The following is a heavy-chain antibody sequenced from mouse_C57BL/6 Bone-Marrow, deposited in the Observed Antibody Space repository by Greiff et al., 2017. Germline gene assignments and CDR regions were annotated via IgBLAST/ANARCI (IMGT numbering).Heavy chain of an antibody. Sequence: QVQLQQPGAELVRPGTSVKLSCKASGYTFTSYWMNWVKQRPGQGLEWIGVIDPSDSSTNYNQKFKGKATLTVDTSSSTAYMQLSSLTSEDSAVYYCAIDDVSYEYGQFHFDYWGQGTTLTVSS. D-gene: IGHD2-4*01. CDR2: IDPSDSST. CDR1: GYTFTSYW. J-gene: IGHJ2*01. CDR3: AIDDVSYEYGQFHFDY. V-gene: IGHV1-59*01.